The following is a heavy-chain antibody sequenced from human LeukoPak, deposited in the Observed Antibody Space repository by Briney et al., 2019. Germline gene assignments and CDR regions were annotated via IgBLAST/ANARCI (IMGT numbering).Heavy chain of an antibody. D-gene: IGHD7-27*01. CDR3: ARVPTLGIYYYYHYMDV. J-gene: IGHJ6*03. CDR1: RYTITSYD. Sequence: ASVKVSCKASRYTITSYDINWVRQATGQGLEWMGWMNPNTGNTGYAQKFQGRITFTRDISINTAYMELSSLGSDDTAVYYCARVPTLGIYYYYHYMDVWGKGTTVTVSS. V-gene: IGHV1-8*03. CDR2: MNPNTGNT.